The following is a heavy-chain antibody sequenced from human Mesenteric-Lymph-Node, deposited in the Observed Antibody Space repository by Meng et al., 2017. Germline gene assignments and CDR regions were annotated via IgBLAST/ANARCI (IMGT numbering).Heavy chain of an antibody. D-gene: IGHD5-12*01. CDR1: GFTFSDYY. V-gene: IGHV3-11*01. CDR3: ARKGGYSGYDWMDAFDI. Sequence: GESLKISCAASGFTFSDYYMSWIRQAPGKGLEWVSYISSSGSTIYYADSVKGRFTISRGNAKNSLYLQMNSLRAEDTAVYYCARKGGYSGYDWMDAFDIWGQGTMVTVSS. CDR2: ISSSGSTI. J-gene: IGHJ3*02.